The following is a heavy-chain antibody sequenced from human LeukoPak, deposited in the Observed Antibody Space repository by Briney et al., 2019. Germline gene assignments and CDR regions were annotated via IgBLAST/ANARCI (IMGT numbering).Heavy chain of an antibody. CDR2: IYYSGST. V-gene: IGHV4-39*07. CDR3: ARDISPYGFSSGGYYYGMDV. CDR1: GGSISSSSYY. D-gene: IGHD4-17*01. Sequence: PSETLSLTCTVSGGSISSSSYYWGWIRQPPGKGLEWIGSIYYSGSTYYNPSLKSRVTISVDTSKNQFSLKLSSVTAADTAVYYCARDISPYGFSSGGYYYGMDVWGQGTTVTVSS. J-gene: IGHJ6*02.